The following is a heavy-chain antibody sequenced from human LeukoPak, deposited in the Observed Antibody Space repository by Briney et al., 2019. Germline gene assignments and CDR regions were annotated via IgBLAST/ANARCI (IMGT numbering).Heavy chain of an antibody. V-gene: IGHV3-7*01. CDR3: ARDRYCGGDCPFDAFDI. CDR1: GFTFSSYW. J-gene: IGHJ3*02. D-gene: IGHD2-21*01. CDR2: IKQDGSEK. Sequence: GESLRLSCAASGFTFSSYWMSWVRQAPGKGLEWVANIKQDGSEKYYVDSVKGRFTISRDNAKNSLYLQMNSLRAEDTAVYYCARDRYCGGDCPFDAFDIWGQGTMVTVSS.